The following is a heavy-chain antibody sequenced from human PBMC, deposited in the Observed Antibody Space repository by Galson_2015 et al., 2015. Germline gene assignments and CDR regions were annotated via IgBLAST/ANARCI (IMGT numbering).Heavy chain of an antibody. CDR3: ARYPIYTGYDSHDY. Sequence: SLRLSCAASGFTFNIFTMNWVRQAPGKGLEWVSSISSTSSHIYYADSVKGRFTISRDNAKNSLFLQMNSLRAEDTAVYYCARYPIYTGYDSHDYWGQGTLVAVSS. V-gene: IGHV3-21*06. D-gene: IGHD5-12*01. CDR2: ISSTSSHI. CDR1: GFTFNIFT. J-gene: IGHJ4*02.